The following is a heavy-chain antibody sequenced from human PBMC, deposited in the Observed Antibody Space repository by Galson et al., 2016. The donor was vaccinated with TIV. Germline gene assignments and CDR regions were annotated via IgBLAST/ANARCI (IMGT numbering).Heavy chain of an antibody. CDR2: IYQSGST. CDR1: GDSINNYF. V-gene: IGHV4-59*01. CDR3: ARDKSRRGCFDP. Sequence: SETLSLTCIVSGDSINNYFWNWFRQSPGKGLEWIGDIYQSGSTNYNPSLKNRVTISIDTSKRQFSLKLYSVTAADTAVYYCARDKSRRGCFDPWGQGSLVTVSS. J-gene: IGHJ5*02.